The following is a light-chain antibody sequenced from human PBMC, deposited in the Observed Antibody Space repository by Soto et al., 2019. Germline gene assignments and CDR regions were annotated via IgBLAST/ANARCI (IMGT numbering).Light chain of an antibody. CDR1: SSNIGSNT. CDR3: AAWDDSLNGAV. Sequence: QAVVTQPPSASGTPGQRVTISCSGSSSNIGSNTVNWYQQLPGTAPKLLIYSNNLRPSGVPDRFSGSKSGTSASLAISGLQSEDEADYYCAAWDDSLNGAVFGGGTQLTVL. CDR2: SNN. J-gene: IGLJ7*01. V-gene: IGLV1-44*01.